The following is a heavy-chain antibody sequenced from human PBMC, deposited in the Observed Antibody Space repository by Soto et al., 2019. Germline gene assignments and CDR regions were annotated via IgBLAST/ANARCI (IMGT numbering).Heavy chain of an antibody. J-gene: IGHJ4*02. CDR1: GFTFSSYA. D-gene: IGHD3-10*01. CDR2: ISGSGGST. Sequence: PGGSLRLSCAASGFTFSSYAMSWVRQAPGKGLEWVSAISGSGGSTYYADSVKGRFTISRDNSKNTLYLQMNSLRAEDTAVYYCAKGTVFAYYYGSGSNTPTHYFFDYWGQGTLVTVSS. V-gene: IGHV3-23*01. CDR3: AKGTVFAYYYGSGSNTPTHYFFDY.